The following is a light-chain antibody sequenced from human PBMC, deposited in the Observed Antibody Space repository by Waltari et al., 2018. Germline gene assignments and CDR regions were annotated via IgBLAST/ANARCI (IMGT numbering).Light chain of an antibody. Sequence: QTVVTQEPSLSVSPGETVTLTCALSSGSVSSTSYPTWYQQTPGQPPRTLVYKGTSLSSGVPDRFSGSILGNTAALTITGAHAEDESDYYCSMYMGSGIWVFGGGTKLTVL. CDR3: SMYMGSGIWV. CDR1: SGSVSSTSY. V-gene: IGLV8-61*01. CDR2: KGT. J-gene: IGLJ3*02.